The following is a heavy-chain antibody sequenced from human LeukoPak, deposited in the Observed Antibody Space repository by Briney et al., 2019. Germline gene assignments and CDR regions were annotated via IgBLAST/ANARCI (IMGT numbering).Heavy chain of an antibody. CDR3: ARALQGTVYGSSGYYSQYYFDY. CDR2: IYYSGSN. D-gene: IGHD3-22*01. Sequence: ASQTLSLTCTVSGGSISSCGYYWSWIRQHPGQGLEWNGYIYYSGSNYYNPSLKSRVTVSVDTSKIQFSLKLSSVTAADTAVYDCARALQGTVYGSSGYYSQYYFDYWGQGTLVTVSS. CDR1: GGSISSCGYY. J-gene: IGHJ4*02. V-gene: IGHV4-31*03.